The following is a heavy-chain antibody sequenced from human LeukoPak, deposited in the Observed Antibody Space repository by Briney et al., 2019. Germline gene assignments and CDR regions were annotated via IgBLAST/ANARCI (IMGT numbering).Heavy chain of an antibody. CDR1: GYTFTSYA. Sequence: ASVKVSCKASGYTFTSYAMHWVRQAPGQRLEWMGWINAGNGNTKYSQKFQGRVTITRDTSASTAYMELSSLRSEDTGVYYCVRVKVGDSDFDYCGQGTLVTVSS. V-gene: IGHV1-3*01. CDR3: VRVKVGDSDFDY. D-gene: IGHD1-26*01. J-gene: IGHJ4*02. CDR2: INAGNGNT.